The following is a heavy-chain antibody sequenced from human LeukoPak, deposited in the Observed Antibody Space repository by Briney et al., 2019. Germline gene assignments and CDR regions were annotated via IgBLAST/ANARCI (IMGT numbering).Heavy chain of an antibody. CDR1: GESFRGYY. Sequence: PSETLSLTYAVYGESFRGYYWSWIRQPPGKGLEWIGEINHSGSTNYNPSLKSRVIISVDTSKNQFSLKLSSVTAADTAVYYCARDFAYCGGDCLDAFDIWGQGTMVTVSS. D-gene: IGHD2-21*01. CDR3: ARDFAYCGGDCLDAFDI. J-gene: IGHJ3*02. V-gene: IGHV4-34*01. CDR2: INHSGST.